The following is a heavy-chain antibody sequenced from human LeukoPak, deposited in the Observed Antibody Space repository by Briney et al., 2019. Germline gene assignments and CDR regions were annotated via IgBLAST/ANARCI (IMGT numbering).Heavy chain of an antibody. CDR1: GYNFTTYG. D-gene: IGHD3-10*01. Sequence: GASVKVSCKASGYNFTTYGINWVRQAPGQGLEWMRWIDTNTGKPTYAQGFTRRFVFSLDTSVSTAYLQISSLEAEDTAVYFCARPRLWFGDSAEFDSWGQGTLVTVSS. CDR3: ARPRLWFGDSAEFDS. CDR2: IDTNTGKP. V-gene: IGHV7-4-1*02. J-gene: IGHJ5*01.